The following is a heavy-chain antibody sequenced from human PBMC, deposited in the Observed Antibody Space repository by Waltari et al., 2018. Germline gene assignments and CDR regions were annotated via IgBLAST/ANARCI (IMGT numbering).Heavy chain of an antibody. CDR2: MNPNSGNT. CDR1: GYTFTSYD. D-gene: IGHD6-19*01. Sequence: QVQLVQSGAEVKKPGASVKVSCKASGYTFTSYDINWVRQATGQGLEWMGWMNPNSGNTGYAQKFQGRVTIARNTAISTAYMELSSLRSEDTAVYYCARSPSFPAVARLADYWGQGTLVTVSS. V-gene: IGHV1-8*03. J-gene: IGHJ4*02. CDR3: ARSPSFPAVARLADY.